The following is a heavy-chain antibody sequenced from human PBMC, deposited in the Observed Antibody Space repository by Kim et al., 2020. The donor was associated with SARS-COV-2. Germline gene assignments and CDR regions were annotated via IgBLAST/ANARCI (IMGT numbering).Heavy chain of an antibody. CDR3: ARDFGYSYGSLDY. Sequence: GGSLRLSCAASGFTFSSYSMNWVRQAPGKGLEWVSYISSSSTIYYADSVKGRFTISRDNAKNSLYLQMNSLRAEDTAVYYCARDFGYSYGSLDYWGQGTLVTVSS. CDR1: GFTFSSYS. CDR2: ISSSSTI. D-gene: IGHD5-18*01. V-gene: IGHV3-48*04. J-gene: IGHJ4*02.